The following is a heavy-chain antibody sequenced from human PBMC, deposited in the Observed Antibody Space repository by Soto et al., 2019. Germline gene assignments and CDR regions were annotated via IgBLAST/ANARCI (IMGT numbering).Heavy chain of an antibody. CDR3: ARAIPPPSYYYYYYGMDV. CDR2: IYYSGST. Sequence: PSETLSLTCTVSGGSISSYYWSWIRQPPGKGLEWIGYIYYSGSTNYNPSLKSRVTISVDTSKNQFSLKLSSVTAADTAVYYCARAIPPPSYYYYYYGMDVWGQGTTVTVS. J-gene: IGHJ6*02. D-gene: IGHD2-21*01. V-gene: IGHV4-59*01. CDR1: GGSISSYY.